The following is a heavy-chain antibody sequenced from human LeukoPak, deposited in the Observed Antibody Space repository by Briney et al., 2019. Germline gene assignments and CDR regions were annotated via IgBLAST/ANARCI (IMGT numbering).Heavy chain of an antibody. CDR2: IIPIFGTA. J-gene: IGHJ4*02. CDR1: GGTFSSCA. CDR3: ARLYSSSRPYAGDY. D-gene: IGHD6-13*01. V-gene: IGHV1-69*06. Sequence: ASVKVSCKASGGTFSSCAISWVRQAPGQGLEWMGGIIPIFGTANYAQRFQGRVTITADKSTSTAYMELSSLRSEDTAVYYCARLYSSSRPYAGDYWGQGTLVTVSS.